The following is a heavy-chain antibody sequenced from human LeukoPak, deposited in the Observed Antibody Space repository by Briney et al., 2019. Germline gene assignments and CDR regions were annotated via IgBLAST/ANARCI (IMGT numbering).Heavy chain of an antibody. Sequence: GGSLRLSCAASGFTFSSYAMSWVRQAPGKGLEWVSAVISSGGSTYYADSLKGRFTISRDNSKNTLDLQMNSLGAEDTAVYYCANLWSTSRGAFDIWGQGTMVTVSS. CDR1: GFTFSSYA. V-gene: IGHV3-23*01. CDR3: ANLWSTSRGAFDI. J-gene: IGHJ3*02. D-gene: IGHD1-1*01. CDR2: VISSGGST.